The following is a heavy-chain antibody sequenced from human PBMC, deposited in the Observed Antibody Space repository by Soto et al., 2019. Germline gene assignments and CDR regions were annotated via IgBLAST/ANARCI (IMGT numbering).Heavy chain of an antibody. J-gene: IGHJ4*02. CDR2: ISSSSIYR. Sequence: GGSLRLSCAASGFMFSSNSMNWVRQAAGKGPEWVSSISSSSIYRYYADSVKGRFTISRGNAKNSLYLQMNSLRAEDTAVYYCTRGSGYTYRDYWGQGTLVTVSS. D-gene: IGHD5-18*01. V-gene: IGHV3-21*01. CDR1: GFMFSSNS. CDR3: TRGSGYTYRDY.